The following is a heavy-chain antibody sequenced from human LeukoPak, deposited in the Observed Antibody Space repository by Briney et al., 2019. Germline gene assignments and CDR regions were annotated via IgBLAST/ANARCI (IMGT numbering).Heavy chain of an antibody. CDR2: INHSGST. V-gene: IGHV4-34*01. Sequence: SETLSLTCAVYGGSFSGYYWSWIRQPPGKGLEWIGEINHSGSTNYNPSLKSRVTISVDTSKNQFSLKLSSVTAADTAVYYCASGIAAAGARFGYRGQGTLVTVSS. D-gene: IGHD6-13*01. CDR3: ASGIAAAGARFGY. CDR1: GGSFSGYY. J-gene: IGHJ4*02.